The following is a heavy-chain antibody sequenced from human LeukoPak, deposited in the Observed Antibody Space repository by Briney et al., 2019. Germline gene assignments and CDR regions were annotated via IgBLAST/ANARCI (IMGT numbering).Heavy chain of an antibody. D-gene: IGHD2-2*01. CDR2: ISYDGSNK. Sequence: GGSLRLSCAASGFTFSSYAMHWVRQAPGKGLEWVAVISYDGSNKYYADSVKGRFTISRDNSKNTLYLQMNSLRAEDTAVYYCARNKKYCSSTSCARRVGREYYYYGMDVWGQGTTVTVSS. J-gene: IGHJ6*02. CDR3: ARNKKYCSSTSCARRVGREYYYYGMDV. CDR1: GFTFSSYA. V-gene: IGHV3-30-3*01.